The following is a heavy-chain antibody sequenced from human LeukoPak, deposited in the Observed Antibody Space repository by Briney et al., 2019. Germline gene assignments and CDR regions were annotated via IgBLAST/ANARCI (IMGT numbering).Heavy chain of an antibody. J-gene: IGHJ4*02. Sequence: PGRSLRPSCAAAGFTFDDYCMGCVRQAPRKWLEWVSGINWNGGSTGYANSVKGRFTIYRDNAKNSLYLQMNSLRAEDTALYYCASGPYYDSSGLTTFDYWGQGTLVTVSS. V-gene: IGHV3-20*04. D-gene: IGHD3-22*01. CDR3: ASGPYYDSSGLTTFDY. CDR1: GFTFDDYC. CDR2: INWNGGST.